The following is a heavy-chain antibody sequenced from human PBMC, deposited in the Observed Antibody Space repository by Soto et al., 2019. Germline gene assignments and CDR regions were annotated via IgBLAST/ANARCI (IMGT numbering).Heavy chain of an antibody. D-gene: IGHD2-21*01. Sequence: SETLSLTCDVSGDSISTYYWSWIRQPPVKGLEWIGYVYYSGSTLYNPSLESRVTLSIDMSKKQVPLKLNSVIAADTAVYYCARTRMIESWIDYWGQGTLVTVSS. J-gene: IGHJ4*01. V-gene: IGHV4-59*01. CDR3: ARTRMIESWIDY. CDR1: GDSISTYY. CDR2: VYYSGST.